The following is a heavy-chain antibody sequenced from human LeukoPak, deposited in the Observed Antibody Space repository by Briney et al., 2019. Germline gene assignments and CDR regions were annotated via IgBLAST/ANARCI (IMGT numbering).Heavy chain of an antibody. CDR3: AKDAHSGSSFDY. CDR1: GFSFRDYY. D-gene: IGHD1-26*01. Sequence: PGGSLRLSCAASGFSFRDYYMSWIRQAPGKGLEWISYISSSGDTIYYADSVKGRFTISRDNSKNTLYLQMNSLRAEDTAVYHCAKDAHSGSSFDYWGQGTLVTVSS. J-gene: IGHJ4*02. V-gene: IGHV3-11*01. CDR2: ISSSGDTI.